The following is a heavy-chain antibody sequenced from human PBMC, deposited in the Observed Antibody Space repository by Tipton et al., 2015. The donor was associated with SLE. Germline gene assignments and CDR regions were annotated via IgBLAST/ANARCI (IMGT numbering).Heavy chain of an antibody. D-gene: IGHD3-22*01. J-gene: IGHJ4*02. CDR2: IKSKTDGGTT. CDR3: TTDVEVTMIVVVA. CDR1: GFTFSNAW. V-gene: IGHV3-15*01. Sequence: GSLRLSCAASGFTFSNAWMSWVRQAPGKGLEWVGRIKSKTDGGTTDYAAPVKGRFTISRDDSKNTLYLQMNSLKTEDTAVYYCTTDVEVTMIVVVAWGQGTLVTVSS.